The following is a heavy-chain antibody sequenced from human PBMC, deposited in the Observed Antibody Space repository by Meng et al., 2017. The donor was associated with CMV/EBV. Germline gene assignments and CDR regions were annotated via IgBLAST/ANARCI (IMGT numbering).Heavy chain of an antibody. Sequence: SVQVSCKASGGTFSSYTISWVRQAPGQGLEWMGRIIPILSIANYAQKFQGRVTITADKSTSTAYMELSSLRSEDTAMYYCAREGDILVVGPAFDIWGQGTMVTVSS. CDR3: AREGDILVVGPAFDI. CDR2: IIPILSIA. J-gene: IGHJ3*02. D-gene: IGHD2-2*01. V-gene: IGHV1-69*04. CDR1: GGTFSSYT.